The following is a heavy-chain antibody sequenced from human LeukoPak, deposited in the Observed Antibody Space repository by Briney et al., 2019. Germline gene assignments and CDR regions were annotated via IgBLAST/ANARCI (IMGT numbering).Heavy chain of an antibody. J-gene: IGHJ4*02. Sequence: GGSLRLSCAASGFTFSSYAMSWVRQAPGKGPEWVSAISGSGGSTYYADSVKGRFTISRDNSKNTLYLQMNSLRAEDTAVYYCAKGLAYCGGDCYFDYWGQGTLVTVSS. CDR2: ISGSGGST. CDR3: AKGLAYCGGDCYFDY. CDR1: GFTFSSYA. D-gene: IGHD2-21*01. V-gene: IGHV3-23*01.